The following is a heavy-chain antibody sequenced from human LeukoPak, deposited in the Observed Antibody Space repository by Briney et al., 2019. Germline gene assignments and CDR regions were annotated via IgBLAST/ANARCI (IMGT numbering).Heavy chain of an antibody. D-gene: IGHD6-13*01. CDR3: VKDSDELIAAVYNWSDP. CDR2: VSESGGST. V-gene: IGHV3-23*01. Sequence: GGSLRLSCVASGFTFSSYAMHWVRQVPGKGLEWVSSVSESGGSTYYADSVKGRFTISRDNFKDTLYLQMNSLRAEDPAVYYCVKDSDELIAAVYNWSDPWGQGTQVTVSS. J-gene: IGHJ5*02. CDR1: GFTFSSYA.